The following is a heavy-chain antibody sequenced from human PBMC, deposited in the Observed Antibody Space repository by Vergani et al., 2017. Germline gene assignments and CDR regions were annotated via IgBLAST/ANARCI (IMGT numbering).Heavy chain of an antibody. D-gene: IGHD5-24*01. CDR2: VTSKKDGWRA. J-gene: IGHJ4*02. Sequence: EVQLVESGGGLLKPGDHVRLSCAVSGLNFNDAWMTWVRQAPGTGLEWLGRVTSKKDGWRADYSTHVKGTITISREESKITIYLDMNSLRIEDTATYYCSTYNVGASFSWGPGTRVTVSS. CDR3: STYNVGASFS. V-gene: IGHV3-15*01. CDR1: GLNFNDAW.